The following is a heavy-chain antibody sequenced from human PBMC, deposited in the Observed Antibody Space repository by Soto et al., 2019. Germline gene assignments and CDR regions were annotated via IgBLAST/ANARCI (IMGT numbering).Heavy chain of an antibody. V-gene: IGHV4-31*03. CDR1: GGSISSSGYY. D-gene: IGHD2-15*01. Sequence: QVQLQESGPGLVKPSQTLSLTCTVSGGSISSSGYYWSWIRQHPGKGLEWIGYIYYSGSTYYNPSLKSRVTISVDTSKNQFSLKLSSVTAADTAVYYCARGYCSGGGCYSSDYWGQGTLVTVSS. J-gene: IGHJ4*02. CDR3: ARGYCSGGGCYSSDY. CDR2: IYYSGST.